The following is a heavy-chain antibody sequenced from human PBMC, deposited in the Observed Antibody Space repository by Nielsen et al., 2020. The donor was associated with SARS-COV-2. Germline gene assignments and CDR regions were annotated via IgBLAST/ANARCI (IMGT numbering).Heavy chain of an antibody. CDR2: ISWNSGSI. D-gene: IGHD3-10*01. V-gene: IGHV3-9*01. Sequence: CAASGFTFDDYSMHLVRQAPGKGLEWVSGISWNSGSIGYADSVKGRFTISRDNAKNSLYLQMNSLRAEDTALYYCAKDMGPVIWYFDLWGRGTLVTVSS. CDR3: AKDMGPVIWYFDL. J-gene: IGHJ2*01. CDR1: GFTFDDYS.